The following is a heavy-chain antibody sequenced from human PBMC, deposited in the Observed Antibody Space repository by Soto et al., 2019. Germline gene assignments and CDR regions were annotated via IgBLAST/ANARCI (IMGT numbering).Heavy chain of an antibody. J-gene: IGHJ6*02. CDR2: IKQDGSEK. CDR1: GFTFSSYW. CDR3: ARAPPSGLDYYYGMDV. D-gene: IGHD3-22*01. Sequence: GGSLRLSCAASGFTFSSYWMSWVRQAPGKGLEWVANIKQDGSEKYYVDSVKGRFTISRDNAKNSLYLQMNSLRAEDTAEYDCARAPPSGLDYYYGMDVWGQGTTVTVSS. V-gene: IGHV3-7*01.